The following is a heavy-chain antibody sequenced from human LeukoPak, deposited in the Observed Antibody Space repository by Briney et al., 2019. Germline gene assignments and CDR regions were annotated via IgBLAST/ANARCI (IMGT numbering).Heavy chain of an antibody. Sequence: ASVKVSCKASGYTFTSYYMHWVRQAPGQGLEWMGWINPNSGGTNYAQKFQGRATMTRDTSISTAYMELSRLRSDDTAVYYCARGEGSGSYELLYWGQGTLVTVSS. V-gene: IGHV1-2*02. CDR2: INPNSGGT. D-gene: IGHD3-10*01. CDR3: ARGEGSGSYELLY. J-gene: IGHJ4*02. CDR1: GYTFTSYY.